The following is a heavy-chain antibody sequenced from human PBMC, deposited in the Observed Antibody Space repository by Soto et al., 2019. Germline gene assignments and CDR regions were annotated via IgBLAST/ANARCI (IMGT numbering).Heavy chain of an antibody. Sequence: AASVKVSCKSSGYTFTNNYVSWVRQVTGQGLECMGWMNPGSGDTGYAQKFQGRVTMSRDISIATAYMELNSLTSEDTAIYYCARMESLGSLNWFNPWSQGTLVTVS. D-gene: IGHD3-10*01. CDR3: ARMESLGSLNWFNP. CDR2: MNPGSGDT. J-gene: IGHJ5*02. CDR1: GYTFTNNY. V-gene: IGHV1-8*02.